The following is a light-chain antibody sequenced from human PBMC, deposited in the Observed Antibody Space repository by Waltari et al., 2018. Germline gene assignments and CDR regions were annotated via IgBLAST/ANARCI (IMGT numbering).Light chain of an antibody. V-gene: IGKV2-40*01. J-gene: IGKJ4*01. CDR3: VQAIAFPLT. CDR1: QSLLHSNGHTY. CDR2: GGS. Sequence: DIVMTQTPLSLPITPGEPASISCSSSQSLLHSNGHTYLHWYLQKPGQSPQLLIYGGSNRASGVPDRFSGSGSGTDFTLKISKVEAEDVGVYYCVQAIAFPLTFGGGTKVEIK.